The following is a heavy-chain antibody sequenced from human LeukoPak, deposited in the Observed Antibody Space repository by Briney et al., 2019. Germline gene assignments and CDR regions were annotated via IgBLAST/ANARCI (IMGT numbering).Heavy chain of an antibody. V-gene: IGHV4-34*01. CDR3: ARFYRVDTAMVYYFDY. CDR2: INHSGST. J-gene: IGHJ4*02. CDR1: GGSFSGYY. D-gene: IGHD5-18*01. Sequence: SETLSLTCAVYGGSFSGYYWSWIRQPPGKGLEWIGEINHSGSTNYNPSLKSRVTISVDTSKNQFSLKLSSVTAADTAVYYCARFYRVDTAMVYYFDYWGQGTLVTVSS.